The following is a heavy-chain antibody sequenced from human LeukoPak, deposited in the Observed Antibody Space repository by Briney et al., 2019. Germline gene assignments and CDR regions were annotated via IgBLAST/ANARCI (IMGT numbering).Heavy chain of an antibody. Sequence: PGGSLRLSCEASGFIFSTYWMHWVRQVPGKGLEWIGEINHSGSTNYNPSLKSRVTISVDTSKNQFSLRLSSVTAADTAVYYCARLKGCRGNYYGSGSYYKCYYFDYWGQGTLVTVSS. J-gene: IGHJ4*02. D-gene: IGHD3-10*01. CDR2: INHSGST. V-gene: IGHV4-34*01. CDR1: GFIFSTYW. CDR3: ARLKGCRGNYYGSGSYYKCYYFDY.